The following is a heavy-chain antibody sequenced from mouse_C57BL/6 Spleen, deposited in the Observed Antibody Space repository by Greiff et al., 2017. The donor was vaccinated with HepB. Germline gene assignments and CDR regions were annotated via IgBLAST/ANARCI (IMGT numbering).Heavy chain of an antibody. D-gene: IGHD4-1*01. V-gene: IGHV7-1*01. CDR3: ARDANWDWYCDV. CDR2: SRNKANDYTT. J-gene: IGHJ1*03. Sequence: EVKLMESGGGLVQSGRSLRLSCATSGFTFSDFYMEWVRQAPGKGLEWIAASRNKANDYTTEYSASVKGRFIVSRDTSPSILYLQMNALRAEDTAIDDCARDANWDWYCDVWGTGTTVTVSS. CDR1: GFTFSDFY.